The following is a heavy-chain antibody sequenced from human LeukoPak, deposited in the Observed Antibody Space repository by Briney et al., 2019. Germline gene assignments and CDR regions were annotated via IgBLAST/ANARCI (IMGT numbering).Heavy chain of an antibody. V-gene: IGHV5-51*01. CDR2: IYPGDSDT. D-gene: IGHD3-3*01. CDR3: ARRYYDFWSRDWFDP. Sequence: GESPKISCKGSGYSFTSYWIGWVRQMPGKGLEWMGIIYPGDSDTRYSPSFQGQVTIPADKSISTAYVQWSSLKASDTAMYYCARRYYDFWSRDWFDPWGQGTLVTVSS. J-gene: IGHJ5*02. CDR1: GYSFTSYW.